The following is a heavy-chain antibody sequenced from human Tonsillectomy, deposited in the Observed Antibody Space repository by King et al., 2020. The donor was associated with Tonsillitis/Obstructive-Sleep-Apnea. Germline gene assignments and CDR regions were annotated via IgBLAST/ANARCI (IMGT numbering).Heavy chain of an antibody. Sequence: VQLHQWGAGLLKSSETLSLTCAVYGGSFSGYYCSWIRQPPGQGLECIVEINHSGSTNPNPSLKSRVTISVATSKNQFSLKLSSVTAADTAVYYCARATTVTTSREFDYWGQGTLVTVSS. CDR3: ARATTVTTSREFDY. CDR2: INHSGST. V-gene: IGHV4-34*01. D-gene: IGHD4-17*01. CDR1: GGSFSGYY. J-gene: IGHJ4*02.